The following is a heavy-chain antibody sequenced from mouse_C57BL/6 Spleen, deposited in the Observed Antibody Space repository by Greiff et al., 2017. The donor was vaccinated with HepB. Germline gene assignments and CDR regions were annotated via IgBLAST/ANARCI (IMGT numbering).Heavy chain of an antibody. Sequence: VQLQQSGPELVKPGASVKIPCKASGYTFTDYNMDWVKQSHGKSLEWIGDINPNNGGTIYNQKFKGKATLTVDKSSSTAYMELRSLTSEDTAVYYCARSPNYGSSYFDYWGQGTTLTVSS. CDR2: INPNNGGT. CDR1: GYTFTDYN. CDR3: ARSPNYGSSYFDY. V-gene: IGHV1-18*01. D-gene: IGHD1-1*01. J-gene: IGHJ2*01.